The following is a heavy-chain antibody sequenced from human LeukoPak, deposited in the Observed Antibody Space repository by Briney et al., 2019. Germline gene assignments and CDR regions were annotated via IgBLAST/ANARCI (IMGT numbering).Heavy chain of an antibody. J-gene: IGHJ4*02. V-gene: IGHV4-31*03. CDR1: GGSISSGGYY. CDR3: ARDSSGYSSLDY. CDR2: IYYSGST. D-gene: IGHD3-22*01. Sequence: SQTLSLTCTVSGGSISSGGYYWSWIRQHPGKGLEWIGYIYYSGSTYYNPSLKSRVTISVDTSKNQFSLKLSSVTAADTAVYYCARDSSGYSSLDYWGQGTLVTVSS.